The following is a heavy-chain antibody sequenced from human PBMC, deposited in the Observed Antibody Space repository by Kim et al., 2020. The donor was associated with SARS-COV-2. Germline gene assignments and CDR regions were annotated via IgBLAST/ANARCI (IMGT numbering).Heavy chain of an antibody. Sequence: GGSLRLSCEASGFTFNTYATYWVRQTPGKGLEWVAVIPSDATNTYYSDSVRGRFTISRDNSKNTLYLQMNSLRAEDTAVYYCARDTGYDYGSGSYNWFDP. CDR3: ARDTGYDYGSGSYNWFDP. D-gene: IGHD3-10*01. J-gene: IGHJ5*02. CDR2: IPSDATNT. V-gene: IGHV3-30*04. CDR1: GFTFNTYA.